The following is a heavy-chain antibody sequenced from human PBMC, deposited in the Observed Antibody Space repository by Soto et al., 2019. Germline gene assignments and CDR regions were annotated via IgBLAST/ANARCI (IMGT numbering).Heavy chain of an antibody. CDR1: GFTFSNYW. V-gene: IGHV3-74*01. CDR2: INSDGSST. Sequence: PGGSLRLSCEASGFTFSNYWMHWVRQGPGEGPVWVSRINSDGSSTTYADSVKGRFTISRDNGKNTLYLQMNSLRVEDTAVYYCARNRMENCSGGSCLNWFDPWGQGTLVTVSS. J-gene: IGHJ5*01. D-gene: IGHD2-15*01. CDR3: ARNRMENCSGGSCLNWFDP.